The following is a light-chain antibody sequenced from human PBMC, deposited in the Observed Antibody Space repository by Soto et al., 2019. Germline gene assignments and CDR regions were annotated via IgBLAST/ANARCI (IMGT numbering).Light chain of an antibody. CDR3: QQYNSYSRT. J-gene: IGKJ1*01. Sequence: DLQMTHSPSTLSASVGDRVTITCXASQSISSWLAWYQQKPGKAPKLLIYDASSLESGVPSRFSGSGSGTEFTLTISSLQPDDFATYYCQQYNSYSRTFGQGTKVDI. CDR1: QSISSW. V-gene: IGKV1-5*01. CDR2: DAS.